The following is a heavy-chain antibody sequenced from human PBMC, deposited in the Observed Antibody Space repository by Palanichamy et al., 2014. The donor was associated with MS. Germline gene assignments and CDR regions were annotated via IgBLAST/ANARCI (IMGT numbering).Heavy chain of an antibody. D-gene: IGHD2-21*02. Sequence: EVQLVESGGGLVQPGGSLRLSCAVSGFTFSNYEMNWVRQAPGKGLEWLSYINSGAGTLYYADSVQGRFTISRDNAKKSLYLQMNSLRAEDTAVYYCARGARLAYCGGNCGYYFDYWGQGTLITVSS. CDR3: ARGARLAYCGGNCGYYFDY. CDR2: INSGAGTL. V-gene: IGHV3-48*03. J-gene: IGHJ4*02. CDR1: GFTFSNYE.